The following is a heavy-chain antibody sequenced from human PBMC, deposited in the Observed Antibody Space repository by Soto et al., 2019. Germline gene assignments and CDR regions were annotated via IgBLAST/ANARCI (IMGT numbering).Heavy chain of an antibody. V-gene: IGHV4-31*03. CDR3: AIANRPITMTYLNWFDP. CDR1: GGSISSGGYY. CDR2: IYYSGST. J-gene: IGHJ5*02. D-gene: IGHD3-22*01. Sequence: SETLSLTCTVSGGSISSGGYYWSWIRQHPGKGLEWIGYIYYSGSTYYNPSLKSRVTISVDRSKNRFSLNLNSVTAADTAVYYCAIANRPITMTYLNWFDPLGQGTLVTVSS.